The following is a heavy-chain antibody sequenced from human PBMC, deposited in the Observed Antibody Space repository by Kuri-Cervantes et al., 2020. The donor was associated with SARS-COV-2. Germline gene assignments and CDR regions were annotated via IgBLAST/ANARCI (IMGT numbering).Heavy chain of an antibody. Sequence: GGSLRLSCAASGFTVNNNYMAWVRQAPGKGLQWVSIIYGDGSTFYADSVKGRFTISRDNSKNTLFLQMNSLRIEDTALYYCARVGSGPGGVDHWGQGTQVTVSS. CDR1: GFTVNNNY. V-gene: IGHV3-66*02. D-gene: IGHD6-19*01. J-gene: IGHJ4*02. CDR2: IYGDGST. CDR3: ARVGSGPGGVDH.